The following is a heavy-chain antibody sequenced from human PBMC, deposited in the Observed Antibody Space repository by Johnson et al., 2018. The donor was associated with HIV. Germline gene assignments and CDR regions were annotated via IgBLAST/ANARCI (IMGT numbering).Heavy chain of an antibody. CDR2: IYSGGST. Sequence: VQLVESGGGLIQPGGSLRLSCAASGFTVSSNYMSWVRQAPGKGLEWVSVIYSGGSTYYADSVKGRFTISRDNAKNSLYLQMNSLRAEDTALYYCAKIGEVAGLKDAFDLWGQGTMVTVSS. CDR1: GFTVSSNY. V-gene: IGHV3-53*01. D-gene: IGHD6-19*01. J-gene: IGHJ3*01. CDR3: AKIGEVAGLKDAFDL.